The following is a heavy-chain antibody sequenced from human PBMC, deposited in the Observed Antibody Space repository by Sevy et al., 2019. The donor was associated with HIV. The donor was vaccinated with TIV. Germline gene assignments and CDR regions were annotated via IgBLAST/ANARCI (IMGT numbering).Heavy chain of an antibody. CDR2: ISWDGGST. J-gene: IGHJ6*02. V-gene: IGHV3-43*01. CDR3: AKDLGEAVAGTGIYYYYGMDV. Sequence: GGSLRLSCAASGFTFDDYTMHWVRQAPGKGLEWVSLISWDGGSTYYADSVKGRLTFSRDNSKNSLYLQMNSLRTEDTDMYYCAKDLGEAVAGTGIYYYYGMDVWGQGTTVTVSS. CDR1: GFTFDDYT. D-gene: IGHD6-19*01.